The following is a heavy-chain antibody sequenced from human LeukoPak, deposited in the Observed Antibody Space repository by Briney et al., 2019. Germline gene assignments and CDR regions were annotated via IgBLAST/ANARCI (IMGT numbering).Heavy chain of an antibody. V-gene: IGHV1-2*06. CDR3: ARGYCSGGSCYLVENWFDF. CDR1: GYTFTGYY. J-gene: IGHJ5*01. CDR2: INPNSGGT. Sequence: VASVKVSCKASGYTFTGYYMHWARQAPGQGLEWMGRINPNSGGTNYAQKFQGRVTMTRDTSTSTAYMELSRLRSDDTAVYFCARGYCSGGSCYLVENWFDFWGQGTLVTVSS. D-gene: IGHD2-15*01.